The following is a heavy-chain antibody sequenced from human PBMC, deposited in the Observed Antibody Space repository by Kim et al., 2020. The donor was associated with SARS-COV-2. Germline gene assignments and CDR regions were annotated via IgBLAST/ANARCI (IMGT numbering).Heavy chain of an antibody. CDR2: LNTGNGNT. CDR1: GYIFTSYP. D-gene: IGHD3-9*01. V-gene: IGHV1-3*04. Sequence: ASVKVSCKASGYIFTSYPLHWVRQAPGQRPEWLGWLNTGNGNTKYAQKFQGRISITRDTPARTAYLELSSLTSEDTAVYYCARDRIILTGYYTDGMDGWG. CDR3: ARDRIILTGYYTDGMDG. J-gene: IGHJ6*02.